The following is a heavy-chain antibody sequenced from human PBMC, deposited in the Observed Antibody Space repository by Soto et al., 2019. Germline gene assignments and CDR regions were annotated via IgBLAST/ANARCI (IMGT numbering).Heavy chain of an antibody. Sequence: GGSVRLSCAASGFTFSSYGMHWVRQAPGKGLEWVAVIWYDGSNKYYADSVKGRFTISRDNSKNTLYLQMNSLRAEDTAVYYCARDLLAAAGHNWFDPWGQGTLVTVSS. J-gene: IGHJ5*02. V-gene: IGHV3-33*01. D-gene: IGHD6-13*01. CDR2: IWYDGSNK. CDR1: GFTFSSYG. CDR3: ARDLLAAAGHNWFDP.